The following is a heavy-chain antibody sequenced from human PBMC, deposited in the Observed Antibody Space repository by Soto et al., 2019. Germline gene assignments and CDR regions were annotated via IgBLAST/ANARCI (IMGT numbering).Heavy chain of an antibody. V-gene: IGHV3-23*01. CDR1: GFTFDSYA. CDR3: ARDYDSSGYPRYYFDY. CDR2: ISGSGGST. J-gene: IGHJ4*02. D-gene: IGHD3-22*01. Sequence: PGGSLRLSCAASGFTFDSYAMTWVRQPPGKGLEWVSGISGSGGSTYYADSVKGRFTISRDNSKNTLYLQMNSLRAEDTAVYYCARDYDSSGYPRYYFDYWGQGTLVTVSS.